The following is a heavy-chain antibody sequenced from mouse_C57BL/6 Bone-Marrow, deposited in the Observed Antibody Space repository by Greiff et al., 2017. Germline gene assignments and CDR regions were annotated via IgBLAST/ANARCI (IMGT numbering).Heavy chain of an antibody. CDR3: ARGANWDGIDY. J-gene: IGHJ4*01. D-gene: IGHD4-1*01. V-gene: IGHV5-4*01. CDR2: ISDGGSYT. Sequence: EVQLVESGGGLVKPGGSLKLSCAASGFTFSSYAMSWVRQTPEKRLEWVATISDGGSYTYYPDNVKGRFTISRDNAKNNLYMQMSHLKSEDTAMYYCARGANWDGIDYWGQGTSVTVSS. CDR1: GFTFSSYA.